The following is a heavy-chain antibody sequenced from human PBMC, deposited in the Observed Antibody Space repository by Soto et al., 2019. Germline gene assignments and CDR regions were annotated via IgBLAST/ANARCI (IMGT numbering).Heavy chain of an antibody. Sequence: GASVKVSCKASGVTYSSYTISWVRQAPGQGLEWMGRIIPILGIANYAQKFQGRVTITRDTAANTAYMELSSLRSEDTAVYYCARGGGVKYTLLWFRESTPYYYYFYMDVWGKGTTVTVSS. CDR2: IIPILGIA. J-gene: IGHJ6*03. CDR3: ARGGGVKYTLLWFRESTPYYYYFYMDV. D-gene: IGHD3-10*01. V-gene: IGHV1-69*02. CDR1: GVTYSSYT.